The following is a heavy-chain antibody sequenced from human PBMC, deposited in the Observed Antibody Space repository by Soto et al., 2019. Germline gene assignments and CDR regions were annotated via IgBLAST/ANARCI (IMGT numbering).Heavy chain of an antibody. CDR3: ARQGYCSGGSCYSKGYYYYGMDV. J-gene: IGHJ6*02. D-gene: IGHD2-15*01. V-gene: IGHV1-8*01. CDR1: GYTFTSYD. CDR2: MNPNSGNT. Sequence: QVQLVQSGAEVKKPGASVKVSCKASGYTFTSYDINWVRQATGQGLEWMGWMNPNSGNTGYAQKFQGRVTMTRNTSISTAYMELSSLRSEDTAVYYCARQGYCSGGSCYSKGYYYYGMDVWGQGATVTVSS.